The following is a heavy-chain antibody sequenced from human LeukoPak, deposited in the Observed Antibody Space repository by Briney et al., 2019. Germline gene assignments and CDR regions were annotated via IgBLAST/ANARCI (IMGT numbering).Heavy chain of an antibody. CDR3: AKDFSIVGATRFDY. Sequence: ASVKVSCKASGYTFTSYGISWVRQAPGQGLEWMGWISAYNGNTNYAQKLQGRVTMTTDTSTSTAYMELRSLRSDDTAVYYCAKDFSIVGATRFDYWGQGTLVTVSS. CDR2: ISAYNGNT. CDR1: GYTFTSYG. J-gene: IGHJ4*02. V-gene: IGHV1-18*01. D-gene: IGHD1-26*01.